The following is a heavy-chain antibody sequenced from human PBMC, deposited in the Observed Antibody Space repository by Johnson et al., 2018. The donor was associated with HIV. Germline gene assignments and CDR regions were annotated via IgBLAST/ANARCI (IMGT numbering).Heavy chain of an antibody. D-gene: IGHD4-23*01. CDR3: AKDVSVVTPSGSFDI. CDR2: LTFEGSDK. V-gene: IGHV3-30*18. Sequence: QVQLVESWGGVVQPRRSLRLSCAASGFTFSNYGMHWVRQAPGKGLAWVSVLTFEGSDKYYADSVKGRVTISRDVSKNTLYLRLNSLRPEDSAVYYCAKDVSVVTPSGSFDIWGQGTRVTVSS. CDR1: GFTFSNYG. J-gene: IGHJ3*02.